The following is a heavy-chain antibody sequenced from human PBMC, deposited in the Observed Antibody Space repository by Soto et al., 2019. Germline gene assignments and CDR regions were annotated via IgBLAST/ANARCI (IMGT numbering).Heavy chain of an antibody. CDR3: TTDRYSSSWYRGNWFDP. CDR1: GFTFSNAW. CDR2: IKSKTDGGTT. Sequence: KTGGSLRLSCAASGFTFSNAWMSWVRQAPGKGLEWVGRIKSKTDGGTTDYAAPVKGRFTISRDDSKNTLYLQMNSLKTEDTAVYYCTTDRYSSSWYRGNWFDPWGQGTLVTVSS. V-gene: IGHV3-15*01. D-gene: IGHD6-13*01. J-gene: IGHJ5*02.